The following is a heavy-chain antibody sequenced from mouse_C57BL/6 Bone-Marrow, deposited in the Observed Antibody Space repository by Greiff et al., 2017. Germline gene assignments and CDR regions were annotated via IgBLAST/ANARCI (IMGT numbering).Heavy chain of an antibody. J-gene: IGHJ1*03. Sequence: QVTLKVSGPGILQPSQTLSLTCSFSGFSLSTFGMGVGWIRQPSGKGLEWLAPIWWDDDKYYNPALKSRLTISKDTSKNQVFLKSANVDTADTATYYCARPHYYGSSSDWYFDVWGTGTTVTVSS. CDR1: GFSLSTFGMG. D-gene: IGHD1-1*01. V-gene: IGHV8-8*01. CDR2: IWWDDDK. CDR3: ARPHYYGSSSDWYFDV.